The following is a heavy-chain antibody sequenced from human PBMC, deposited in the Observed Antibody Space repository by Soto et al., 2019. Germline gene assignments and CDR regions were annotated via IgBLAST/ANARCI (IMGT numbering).Heavy chain of an antibody. CDR1: GFTFSSYS. J-gene: IGHJ6*02. Sequence: EVQLVESGGGLVKPGGSLRLSCAASGFTFSSYSMNWVRQAPGKGLEWVSSISSSSSYIYYADSVKGRFTISRDNAKNSLYLQMNSLRAEDTAVYYCAREKRGVKTASPYYYYGMDVWGQGTTVTVSS. D-gene: IGHD3-10*01. CDR2: ISSSSSYI. CDR3: AREKRGVKTASPYYYYGMDV. V-gene: IGHV3-21*01.